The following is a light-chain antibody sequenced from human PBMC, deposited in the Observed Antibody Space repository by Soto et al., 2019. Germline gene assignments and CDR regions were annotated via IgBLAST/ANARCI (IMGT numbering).Light chain of an antibody. J-gene: IGLJ3*02. CDR1: SGPVSTRYY. V-gene: IGLV8-61*01. Sequence: QAVVTQEPSFSVAPGGAVTLTCGLSSGPVSTRYYPSWYQQTPGQAPRKLIYSTNNRSSGVPDRFSGSILGDKAALSITGAQAADESDYYCVLYMGRGISVFGGGTKQNVL. CDR3: VLYMGRGISV. CDR2: STN.